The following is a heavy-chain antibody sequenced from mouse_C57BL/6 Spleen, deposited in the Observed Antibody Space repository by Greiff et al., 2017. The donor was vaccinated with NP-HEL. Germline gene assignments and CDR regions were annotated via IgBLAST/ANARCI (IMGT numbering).Heavy chain of an antibody. V-gene: IGHV1-18*01. J-gene: IGHJ1*03. CDR3: ARGTMVIHWYFDV. CDR1: GYTFTDYN. CDR2: INPNNGGT. D-gene: IGHD2-2*01. Sequence: EVQLQQSGPELVKPGASVKIPCKASGYTFTDYNMDWVKQSHGKSLEWIGDINPNNGGTIYNQKFKGKATLTVDKSSSTAYMELRSLTSEDTAVYYCARGTMVIHWYFDVWGTGTTVTVSS.